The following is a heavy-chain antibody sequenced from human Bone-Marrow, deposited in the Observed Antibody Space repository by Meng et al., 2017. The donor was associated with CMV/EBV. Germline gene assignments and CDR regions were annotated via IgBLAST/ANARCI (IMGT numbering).Heavy chain of an antibody. CDR3: ARNSLIPAAITYYYYGMDV. CDR2: IYYSGST. Sequence: SETLSLTCTVSGGSISSRSYYWGWIRQPPGKGLEWIGSIYYSGSTYFNPSLKSRVTISVDTSKNQFSLKLSSVTAADTAVYYCARNSLIPAAITYYYYGMDVWGQGTTVTVSS. J-gene: IGHJ6*02. V-gene: IGHV4-39*07. CDR1: GGSISSRSYY. D-gene: IGHD2-2*01.